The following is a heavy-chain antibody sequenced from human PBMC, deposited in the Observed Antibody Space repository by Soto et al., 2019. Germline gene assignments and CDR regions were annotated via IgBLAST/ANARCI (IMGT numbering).Heavy chain of an antibody. D-gene: IGHD2-8*01. CDR1: GGSISSYY. V-gene: IGHV4-59*01. CDR2: IYYSGST. J-gene: IGHJ6*03. CDR3: ARTGVREWKYYYYMDV. Sequence: PSETLSLTCTVSGGSISSYYWSWIRQPPGKGLEWIGDIYYSGSTNYNPSLKSRVTISVDTSKNQFSLKLSSVTAADTAVYYCARTGVREWKYYYYMDVWGKGTTVTVSS.